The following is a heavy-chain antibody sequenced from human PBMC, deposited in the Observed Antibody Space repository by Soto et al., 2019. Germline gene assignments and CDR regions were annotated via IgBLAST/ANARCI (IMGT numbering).Heavy chain of an antibody. V-gene: IGHV5-51*01. CDR1: GYSFTSYW. CDR2: IYPGDSDT. J-gene: IGHJ3*02. CDR3: ARTTYYYGSSGRTDAFDI. D-gene: IGHD3-22*01. Sequence: GESLKISCKGSGYSFTSYWIGWVRQMPGKGLDWMGIIYPGDSDTRYSPSFQGQVTISADKSISTAYLQWSSLKASDTAMYYCARTTYYYGSSGRTDAFDIWGQGTMVT.